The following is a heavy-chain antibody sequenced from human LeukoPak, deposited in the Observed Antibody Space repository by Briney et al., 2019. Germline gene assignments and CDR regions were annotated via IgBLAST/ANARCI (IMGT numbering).Heavy chain of an antibody. CDR1: GFTVSSSF. V-gene: IGHV3-53*01. D-gene: IGHD1-26*01. J-gene: IGHJ4*02. Sequence: PGVSLRLSCVGSGFTVSSSFMSWVRQAPGEGLEWVTNLYNDAFDSATHYADSVKGRFTISRDNSQNTLYLQMNSLRAEDTAMYYCAREIGGGLLYFHSWGQGTPVTVSS. CDR2: LYNDAFDSAT. CDR3: AREIGGGLLYFHS.